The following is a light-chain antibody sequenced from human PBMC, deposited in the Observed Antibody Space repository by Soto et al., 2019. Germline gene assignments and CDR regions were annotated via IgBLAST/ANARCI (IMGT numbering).Light chain of an antibody. V-gene: IGLV2-11*01. CDR1: SSDVGHYSY. CDR2: DVT. J-gene: IGLJ1*01. CDR3: CSYAGSSTLYV. Sequence: QSAPTQPPSVSVSPGQSVTISCTGTSSDVGHYSYVSWYQQHPGKGPKLVIYDVTKRPSGVPDRFSCSKSGNTASLTISGLQAEDEADYYCCSYAGSSTLYVFGTGTKLTVL.